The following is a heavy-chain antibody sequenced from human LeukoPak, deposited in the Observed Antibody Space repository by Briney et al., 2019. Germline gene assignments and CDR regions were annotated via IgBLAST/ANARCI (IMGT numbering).Heavy chain of an antibody. D-gene: IGHD3-22*01. Sequence: SETLSPTCTVSGGSISSYYWSWIRQPPGKGLEWIGYIYYSGSTNYNPSLKSRVTISVDTSKNQFSLKLSSVTAADTAVYYCARDYYDSSGLNWFDPWGQGTLVTVSS. CDR1: GGSISSYY. J-gene: IGHJ5*02. CDR3: ARDYYDSSGLNWFDP. V-gene: IGHV4-59*01. CDR2: IYYSGST.